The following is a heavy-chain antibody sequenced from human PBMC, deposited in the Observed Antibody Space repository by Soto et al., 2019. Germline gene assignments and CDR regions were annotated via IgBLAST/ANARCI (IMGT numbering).Heavy chain of an antibody. D-gene: IGHD2-2*01. V-gene: IGHV3-9*01. CDR3: AKDGGSLPLVVPAAGYFDL. CDR2: ISWNSGSI. J-gene: IGHJ2*01. CDR1: GFTYDDYA. Sequence: EVQLVESGGGLLQPGRSLRLSCAASGFTYDDYAMHWVRQAPGKGLEWVSGISWNSGSIGYADSVKGRFTISRDNAKNSLYLQMNRLRAEDTALYYCAKDGGSLPLVVPAAGYFDLWGRGTLVSVSS.